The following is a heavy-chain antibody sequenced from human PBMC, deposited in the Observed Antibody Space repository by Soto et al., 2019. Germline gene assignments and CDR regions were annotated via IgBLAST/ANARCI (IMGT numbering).Heavy chain of an antibody. Sequence: PGGSLRLSCAASGFTFSSYGMHWVRQAPGKGLEWVAVIWYDGSNKYYADSVKGRFTISGDNSKNTLYLQMNSLRAEDTAVYYCARDALYYYYMDVWGKGTTVTVS. V-gene: IGHV3-33*01. CDR1: GFTFSSYG. J-gene: IGHJ6*03. CDR2: IWYDGSNK. CDR3: ARDALYYYYMDV.